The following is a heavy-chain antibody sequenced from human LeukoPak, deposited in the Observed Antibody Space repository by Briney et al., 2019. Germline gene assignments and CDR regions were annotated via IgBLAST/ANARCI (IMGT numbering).Heavy chain of an antibody. V-gene: IGHV4-39*01. CDR1: GGSISSSSYY. CDR3: ARNWVATMSFDY. D-gene: IGHD5-24*01. CDR2: IYYSGST. J-gene: IGHJ4*02. Sequence: SETLSLTCTVSGGSISSSSYYWGWIRQPPGKGLEWIGSIYYSGSTYYNPSLKSRVTISVDTSKNQFSLKLSSVTAADTAVYYCARNWVATMSFDYWGQGTLVTVSS.